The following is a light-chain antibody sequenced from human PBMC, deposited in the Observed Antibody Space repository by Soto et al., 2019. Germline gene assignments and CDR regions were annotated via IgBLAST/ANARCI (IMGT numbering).Light chain of an antibody. J-gene: IGLJ2*01. CDR3: QSYDSSNVV. CDR2: EDN. V-gene: IGLV6-57*04. CDR1: SGSIASNY. Sequence: NFMLTQPHSVSESPGKTVTISCTRSSGSIASNYVQWYQQRPGSAPTTVIYEDNQRPSGVPDRFSGSIDSSSNSASLTSSGLKTEDDADYDCQSYDSSNVVFGGGTQLTVL.